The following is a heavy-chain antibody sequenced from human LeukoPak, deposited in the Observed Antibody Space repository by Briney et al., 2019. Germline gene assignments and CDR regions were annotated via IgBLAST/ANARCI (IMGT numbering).Heavy chain of an antibody. V-gene: IGHV3-15*01. CDR2: IKSKTDGATT. Sequence: PGGSLRLSCAASGFTFSNAWMSCVRQAPGKGLEWVGRIKSKTDGATTDYVAPVKGRFTISRDDSKNTAYLQMNSLKTEDTAVYYCTRLVGQTGFYYYYGMDVWGQGTTVTVSS. CDR3: TRLVGQTGFYYYYGMDV. CDR1: GFTFSNAW. J-gene: IGHJ6*02. D-gene: IGHD1-1*01.